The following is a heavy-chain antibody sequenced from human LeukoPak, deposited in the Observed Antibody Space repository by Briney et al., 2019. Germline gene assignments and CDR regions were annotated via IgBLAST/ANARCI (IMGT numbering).Heavy chain of an antibody. Sequence: GGSLRLSCAASGFTFSSYAMSWVRQAPGKGMEWVSAISGSGGSTYYADSVKGRFTISRDNSKNTLYLQMNSLRAEDTAVYYCAKDSNVLWFGEGPNWGQGTLVTVSS. CDR3: AKDSNVLWFGEGPN. CDR2: ISGSGGST. D-gene: IGHD3-10*01. J-gene: IGHJ4*02. V-gene: IGHV3-23*01. CDR1: GFTFSSYA.